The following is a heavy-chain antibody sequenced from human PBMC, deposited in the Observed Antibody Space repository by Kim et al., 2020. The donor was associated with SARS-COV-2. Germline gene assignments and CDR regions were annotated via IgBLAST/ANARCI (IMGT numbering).Heavy chain of an antibody. CDR3: ARDKYSSSWKNWFDP. J-gene: IGHJ5*02. V-gene: IGHV3-21*01. D-gene: IGHD6-13*01. Sequence: DSVKGRFTISRDNAKNSLYLQMNSLRAEDTAVYYCARDKYSSSWKNWFDPWGQGTLVTVSS.